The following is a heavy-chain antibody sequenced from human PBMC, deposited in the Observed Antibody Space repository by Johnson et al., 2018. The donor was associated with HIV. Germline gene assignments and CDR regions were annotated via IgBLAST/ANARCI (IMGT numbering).Heavy chain of an antibody. J-gene: IGHJ3*02. CDR1: GLNFSDYG. CDR2: ISGSGGST. Sequence: QEQLVESGGGVVQPGRSVRLSCAVSGLNFSDYGMHWVRQAPGKGLEWVAVISGSGGSTYYADSVKGRFTISRDNSKNTLYLQMNSLRAEDTAVYYCARDLRIYSSSTIRGDAFDIWGQGTMVTVSS. V-gene: IGHV3-33*08. D-gene: IGHD6-13*01. CDR3: ARDLRIYSSSTIRGDAFDI.